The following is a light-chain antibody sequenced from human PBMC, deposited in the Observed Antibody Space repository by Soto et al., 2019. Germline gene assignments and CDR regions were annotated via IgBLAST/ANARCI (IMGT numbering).Light chain of an antibody. CDR2: EVT. CDR3: SSYAASNNFYFV. Sequence: HCDLTQLPSATGSPGRALPISCTGTSSDVGGYNYVSWYQQYPGRAPKLMIYEVTKRPSGVPDRFSGSKSGNTASLTVSGLQAEDEADYYCSSYAASNNFYFVFGGGTKVTVL. V-gene: IGLV2-8*01. J-gene: IGLJ3*02. CDR1: SSDVGGYNY.